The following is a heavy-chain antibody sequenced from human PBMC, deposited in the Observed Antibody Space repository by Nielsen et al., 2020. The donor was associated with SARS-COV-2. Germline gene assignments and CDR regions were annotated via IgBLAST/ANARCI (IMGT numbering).Heavy chain of an antibody. J-gene: IGHJ4*02. D-gene: IGHD3-16*02. CDR3: AREVIGYFDY. Sequence: GESLKISCAASGFSFSSYGMQWVRQAPGKGLEWMAIISHDGSNEHYADSVKGRFTISRDNSKNTLYLQMNSLRAEDTAVYYCAREVIGYFDYWGQGTLVTVSS. V-gene: IGHV3-30*12. CDR2: ISHDGSNE. CDR1: GFSFSSYG.